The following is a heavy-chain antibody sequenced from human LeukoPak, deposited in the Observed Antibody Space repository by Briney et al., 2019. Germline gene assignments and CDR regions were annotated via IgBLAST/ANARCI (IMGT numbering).Heavy chain of an antibody. CDR1: GFDFSTYW. D-gene: IGHD3-22*01. CDR2: ISGGSSYT. CDR3: ASRGDTSGYYYFDY. Sequence: GGSLRLSCAASGFDFSTYWMHWVRQAPGKGLEWVSYISGGSSYTNYADSVKGRFTISRDNAKNSLYLQMNSLRAEDTAVYYCASRGDTSGYYYFDYWGQGTLVTVSS. J-gene: IGHJ4*02. V-gene: IGHV3-21*05.